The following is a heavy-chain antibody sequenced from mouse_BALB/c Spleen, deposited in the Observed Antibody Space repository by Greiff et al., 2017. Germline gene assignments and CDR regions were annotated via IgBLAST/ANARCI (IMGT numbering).Heavy chain of an antibody. Sequence: EVQLQQSGPELMKPGASVKISCKASGYSFTSYYMHWVKQSHGKSLEWIGYIDPFNGGTSYNQKFKGKATLTVDKSSSTAYMHLSSLTSEDSAVYYCARAKGNLAWFAYWGQGTLVTVSA. V-gene: IGHV1S135*01. CDR2: IDPFNGGT. J-gene: IGHJ3*01. CDR1: GYSFTSYY. CDR3: ARAKGNLAWFAY. D-gene: IGHD2-1*01.